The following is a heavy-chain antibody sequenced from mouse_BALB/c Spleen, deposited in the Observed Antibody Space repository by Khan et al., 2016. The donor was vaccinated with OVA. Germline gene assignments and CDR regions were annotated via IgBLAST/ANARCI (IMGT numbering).Heavy chain of an antibody. Sequence: EVQGVESGGDLVKPGGFLKLSCAVSGFTFSSYVMSWVRQTPEKRLEWVASISSGGTPAYPDSLKGRFTISRDNARNIMYLQMSSLRSEDTAMYYCVREAYRYDEYYFDYWGQGTTLTVSS. CDR3: VREAYRYDEYYFDY. CDR1: GFTFSSYV. V-gene: IGHV5-6-5*01. CDR2: ISSGGTP. J-gene: IGHJ2*01. D-gene: IGHD2-14*01.